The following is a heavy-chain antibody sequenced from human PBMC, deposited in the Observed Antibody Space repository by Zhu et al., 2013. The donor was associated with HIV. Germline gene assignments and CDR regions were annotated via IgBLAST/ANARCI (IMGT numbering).Heavy chain of an antibody. CDR3: ARERNMITFGGVIGY. D-gene: IGHD3-16*02. J-gene: IGHJ4*02. CDR1: GYTFTGYY. CDR2: INPNSGGT. Sequence: QVQLVQSGAEVKKPGSSVKVSCKASGYTFTGYYMHWVRQAPGQGLEWMGWINPNSGGTNYAQKFQGRVTMTRDTSISTAYMELSRLRSDDTAVYYCARERNMITFGGVIGYWGQGTLVTVSS. V-gene: IGHV1-2*02.